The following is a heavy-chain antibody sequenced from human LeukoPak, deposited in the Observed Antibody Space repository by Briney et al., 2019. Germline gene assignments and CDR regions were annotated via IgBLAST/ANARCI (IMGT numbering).Heavy chain of an antibody. Sequence: GGSLRLSCAASGFTFSSYGMHWVRQAPGKGLEWVAVISYDGSNKYYADSVKGRFTISRDNSKNTLYLQMNSLRAEDTAAYYCANLAAAGTGAFDIWGQGTMVTVSS. D-gene: IGHD6-13*01. CDR3: ANLAAAGTGAFDI. CDR2: ISYDGSNK. V-gene: IGHV3-30*18. J-gene: IGHJ3*02. CDR1: GFTFSSYG.